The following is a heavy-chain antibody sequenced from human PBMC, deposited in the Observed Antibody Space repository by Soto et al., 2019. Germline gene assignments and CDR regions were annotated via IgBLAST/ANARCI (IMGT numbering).Heavy chain of an antibody. J-gene: IGHJ4*02. Sequence: ASVKVSCKASGCTFTDYYVHWVRQAPGQGLEWMGWINPNSGVTNYAQKFQGWVTLTRDTSVSTAYMELNRLKSDDTAVFFCARGVSGWSPFDLWGQGTLVTVSS. CDR3: ARGVSGWSPFDL. CDR2: INPNSGVT. CDR1: GCTFTDYY. V-gene: IGHV1-2*04. D-gene: IGHD6-19*01.